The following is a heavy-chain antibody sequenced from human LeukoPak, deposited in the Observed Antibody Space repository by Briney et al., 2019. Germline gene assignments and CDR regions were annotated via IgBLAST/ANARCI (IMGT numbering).Heavy chain of an antibody. CDR1: GFTVSSNS. Sequence: PGGSLRLSCTVSGFTVSSNSMSWVRQAPGKGLEWVSFIYSDNTHYSDSVKGRFTISRDNSKNTLHLQMNSLRVEDTAVYYCARRAGAYSHPYDYWGQGTLVTVSS. V-gene: IGHV3-53*01. J-gene: IGHJ4*02. D-gene: IGHD4/OR15-4a*01. CDR2: IYSDNT. CDR3: ARRAGAYSHPYDY.